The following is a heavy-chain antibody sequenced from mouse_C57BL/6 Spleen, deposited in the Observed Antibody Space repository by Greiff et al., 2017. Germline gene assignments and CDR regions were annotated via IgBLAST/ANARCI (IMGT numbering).Heavy chain of an antibody. V-gene: IGHV1-82*01. CDR1: GYAFSSSW. D-gene: IGHD1-1*01. CDR3: ARGGKVVDWYFEV. Sequence: VQLQQSGPELVKPGASVKISCKASGYAFSSSWMNWVKQRPGKGLEWIGRIYPGDGDTNYNGKFKGKATLTADKSSSTAYMRLSSLTSEDSAVYFCARGGKVVDWYFEVWGTGTTVTVSS. CDR2: IYPGDGDT. J-gene: IGHJ1*03.